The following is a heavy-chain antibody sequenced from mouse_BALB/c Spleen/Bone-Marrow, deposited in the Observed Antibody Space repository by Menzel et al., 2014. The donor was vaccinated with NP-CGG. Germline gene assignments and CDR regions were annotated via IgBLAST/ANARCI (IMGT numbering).Heavy chain of an antibody. J-gene: IGHJ3*01. V-gene: IGHV2-9*02. D-gene: IGHD2-4*01. CDR2: IWAGGRT. CDR1: GFSLTSYG. Sequence: VQLHQSGPGLVAPSQGLSIACTVSGFSLTSYGVHWVRQPPGKGLEWLGVIWAGGRTNYNSDLMSRLSISKDNSKGQVFLKMNSLQTDDTAMYYCASPIYYDYPLFAYWGQGTLVTVSA. CDR3: ASPIYYDYPLFAY.